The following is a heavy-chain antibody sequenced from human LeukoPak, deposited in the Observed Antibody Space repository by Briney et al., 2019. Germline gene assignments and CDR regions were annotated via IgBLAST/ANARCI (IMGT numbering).Heavy chain of an antibody. Sequence: GGSLRLSCAASGFTFSSYAMHWVRQAPGKGLEWVAVISYDGSNKYYADSVKGRFTISRDNAKNSLYLQMNSLRAEDTAVYYCARDPASSSWFTYYYFDYWGQGTLVTVSS. CDR3: ARDPASSSWFTYYYFDY. CDR2: ISYDGSNK. V-gene: IGHV3-30*04. CDR1: GFTFSSYA. J-gene: IGHJ4*02. D-gene: IGHD6-13*01.